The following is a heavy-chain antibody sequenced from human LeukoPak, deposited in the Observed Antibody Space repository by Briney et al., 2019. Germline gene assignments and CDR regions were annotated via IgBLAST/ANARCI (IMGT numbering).Heavy chain of an antibody. CDR1: GFTFSSYS. CDR3: ARDHHRRLYDSQARDTFDI. J-gene: IGHJ3*02. V-gene: IGHV3-48*01. CDR2: IGSSSSTI. Sequence: GGSLRLSCAASGFTFSSYSMNWVRQAPGKGLEWVSYIGSSSSTIYYADSVKGRFTISRDNAKNSLYLQMNSLRAEDTAVYYCARDHHRRLYDSQARDTFDIWGQGTMVTVSS. D-gene: IGHD3-22*01.